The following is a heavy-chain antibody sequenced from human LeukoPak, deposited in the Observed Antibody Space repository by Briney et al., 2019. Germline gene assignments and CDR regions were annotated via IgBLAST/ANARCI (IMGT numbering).Heavy chain of an antibody. V-gene: IGHV3-30*18. D-gene: IGHD1-26*01. CDR2: VSHDGSKR. J-gene: IGHJ4*02. Sequence: GRSLRLSCAASGFTFSSSGKHWVRQAPGKGLEWVSTVSHDGSKRYYGDSVKGRFIISRDNSRDTVYLQMNSLRGEDTAVYFCAKDTPSPNSGFYHYWGQGTPVTVSS. CDR1: GFTFSSSG. CDR3: AKDTPSPNSGFYHY.